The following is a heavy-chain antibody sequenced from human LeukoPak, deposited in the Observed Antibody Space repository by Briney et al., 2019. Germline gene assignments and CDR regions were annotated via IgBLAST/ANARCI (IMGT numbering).Heavy chain of an antibody. CDR1: GFTFSDYY. D-gene: IGHD1-1*01. J-gene: IGHJ4*02. CDR2: ISSRTGDT. V-gene: IGHV3-11*06. CDR3: SRVGSSGSVDY. Sequence: GGSLRLSCAASGFTFSDYYMSWIRQAPGKGLEWVSYISSRTGDTNYVDSVKGRFTISRDNAENSLYLQMNSLRAEDTAVYYCSRVGSSGSVDYWGQGTLVTVSS.